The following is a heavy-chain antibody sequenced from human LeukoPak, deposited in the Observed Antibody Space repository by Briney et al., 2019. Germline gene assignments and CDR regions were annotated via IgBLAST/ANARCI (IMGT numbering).Heavy chain of an antibody. CDR3: ARGYNYYDSSGYFLLRRFDP. CDR2: IYYSGST. CDR1: GGSISSYY. J-gene: IGHJ5*02. D-gene: IGHD3-22*01. Sequence: TSETLSLTCTVSGGSISSYYWSWIRQPPGKGLEWIGYIYYSGSTNYNPSLKSRVTISVDTSKNQFSLKLSSVTAADTAVYYCARGYNYYDSSGYFLLRRFDPWGQGTLVTVSS. V-gene: IGHV4-59*01.